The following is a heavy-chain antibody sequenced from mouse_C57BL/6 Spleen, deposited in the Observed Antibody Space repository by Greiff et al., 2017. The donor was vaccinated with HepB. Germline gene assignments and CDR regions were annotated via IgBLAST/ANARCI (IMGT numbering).Heavy chain of an antibody. Sequence: DVKLVESGGDLVKPGGSLKLSCAASGFTFSSYGMSWVRQTPDKRLEWVATISSGGSYTYYPDSVKGRFTISRDNAKNTLYLQMSSLKSEDTAMYYCARPDYYGSSFFDYWGQGTTLTVSS. CDR1: GFTFSSYG. CDR2: ISSGGSYT. V-gene: IGHV5-6*02. D-gene: IGHD1-1*01. J-gene: IGHJ2*01. CDR3: ARPDYYGSSFFDY.